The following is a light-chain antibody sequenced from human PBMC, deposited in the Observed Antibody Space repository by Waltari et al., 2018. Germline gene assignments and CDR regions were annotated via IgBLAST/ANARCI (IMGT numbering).Light chain of an antibody. CDR1: SSDVGSYNI. CDR2: EVS. Sequence: QSALTQPASVSGSPGQSITISCTGTSSDVGSYNIVSWYQQHPGKAPNLMIYEVSKRPSGVSNRFSGSKSGNTASLTISGLQAEDEADYYCCSYAGSSTLVFGGGTKLTVL. V-gene: IGLV2-23*02. J-gene: IGLJ2*01. CDR3: CSYAGSSTLV.